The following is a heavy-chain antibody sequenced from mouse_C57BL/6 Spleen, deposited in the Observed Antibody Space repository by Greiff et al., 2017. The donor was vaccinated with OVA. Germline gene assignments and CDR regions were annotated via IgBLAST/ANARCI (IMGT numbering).Heavy chain of an antibody. Sequence: EVQLQQSGPGLVKPSQSLSLTCSVTGYSITSGYYWNWIRQFPGNKLEWMGYISYDGSNNYNPSLKNRISITRDTSKNQFFLKLNSVTTEDTATYYCARDQGYVRFAYWGQGTLVTVSA. J-gene: IGHJ3*01. CDR1: GYSITSGYY. CDR3: ARDQGYVRFAY. CDR2: ISYDGSN. V-gene: IGHV3-6*01. D-gene: IGHD2-14*01.